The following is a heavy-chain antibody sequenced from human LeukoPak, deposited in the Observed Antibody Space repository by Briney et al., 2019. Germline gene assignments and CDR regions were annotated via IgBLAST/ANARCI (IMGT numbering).Heavy chain of an antibody. CDR1: GYTFTAHY. J-gene: IGHJ4*02. CDR2: INPNSGGT. CDR3: ASKHCSLFICNFPLLDY. D-gene: IGHD2-15*01. Sequence: GASVKVSCKPSGYTFTAHYIHWVRQAHGQGLEWMGWINPNSGGTNYAQKFQGRITLTRDTSVSTAYMELSSLRSDDTAVYYCASKHCSLFICNFPLLDYWGQGTLVTVSS. V-gene: IGHV1-2*02.